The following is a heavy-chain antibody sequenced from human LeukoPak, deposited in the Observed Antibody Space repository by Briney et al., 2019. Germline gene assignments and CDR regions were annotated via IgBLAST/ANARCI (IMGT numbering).Heavy chain of an antibody. CDR3: AREASGYSDY. CDR1: GGTFSSYA. Sequence: ASVKVSCKASGGTFSSYAISWVRQAPGQGLEWMGGIIPIFGTANYAQKFQGRVTITADESTSSAYMELSSLRSEDTAVYYCAREASGYSDYWGQGTLVTVSS. J-gene: IGHJ4*02. CDR2: IIPIFGTA. D-gene: IGHD3-22*01. V-gene: IGHV1-69*13.